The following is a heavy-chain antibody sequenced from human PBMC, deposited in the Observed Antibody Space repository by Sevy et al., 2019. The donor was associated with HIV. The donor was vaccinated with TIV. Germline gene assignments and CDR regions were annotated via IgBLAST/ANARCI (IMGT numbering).Heavy chain of an antibody. CDR1: GFTFSRYS. D-gene: IGHD2-8*01. Sequence: GGSLRLSCAASGFTFSRYSMTWVRHPPGKGLEWVSTFSFGGGEINYADSVKGRFTISRDNSKSSVYLQMNNLRPEDTAVYYCAREGCTKPHDYWGQGTLVTVSS. CDR2: FSFGGGEI. J-gene: IGHJ4*02. CDR3: AREGCTKPHDY. V-gene: IGHV3-23*01.